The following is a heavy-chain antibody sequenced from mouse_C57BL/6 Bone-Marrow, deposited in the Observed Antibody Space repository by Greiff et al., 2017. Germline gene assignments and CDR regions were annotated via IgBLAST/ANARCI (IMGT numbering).Heavy chain of an antibody. V-gene: IGHV1-81*01. D-gene: IGHD2-3*01. CDR1: GYTFTSYG. CDR2: IYPRSGNT. Sequence: VQLQQSGADLARPGASLKLSCKASGYTFTSYGIRWVLQATGQGLEWIGEIYPRSGNTYYTDTFKGQVTLSVDKSSSTAYMELRSLTSEDSAVYFCAMHLDDGYPAWFAYWGQGTLVTVSA. J-gene: IGHJ3*01. CDR3: AMHLDDGYPAWFAY.